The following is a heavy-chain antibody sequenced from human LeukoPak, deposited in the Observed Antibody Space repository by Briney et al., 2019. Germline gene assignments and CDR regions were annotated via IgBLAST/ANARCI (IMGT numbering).Heavy chain of an antibody. CDR3: ARGRITMVRGVPFDP. CDR1: GGSFSGYY. V-gene: IGHV4-34*01. J-gene: IGHJ5*02. CDR2: INHSGST. Sequence: PSETLSLTCAVYGGSFSGYYWSWIRQPPGKGLEWIGGINHSGSTNYNPSLKSRVTISVDTSKNQFSLKLSSVTAADTAVYYCARGRITMVRGVPFDPWGQGTLVTVSS. D-gene: IGHD3-10*01.